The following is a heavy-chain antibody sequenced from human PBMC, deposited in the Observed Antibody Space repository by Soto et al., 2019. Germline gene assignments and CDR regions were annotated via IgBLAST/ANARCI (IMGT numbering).Heavy chain of an antibody. CDR3: ARGYYDFWSGYYSPSLNRYYYYMDV. CDR1: GYTFTSYG. D-gene: IGHD3-3*01. Sequence: GASVKVSCKASGYTFTSYGISWVPQAPGQGLEWMGWISAINGNTNYAQKLQGRVTMTADTSTSTAYMELSSLRSEDTAVYYCARGYYDFWSGYYSPSLNRYYYYMDVWGKGTTVTVSS. V-gene: IGHV1-18*01. J-gene: IGHJ6*03. CDR2: ISAINGNT.